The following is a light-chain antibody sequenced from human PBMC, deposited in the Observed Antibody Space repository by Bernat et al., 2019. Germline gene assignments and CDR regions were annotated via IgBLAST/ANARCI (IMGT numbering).Light chain of an antibody. J-gene: IGLJ3*02. Sequence: SYELIQPPSVSVSPGQTTRITCSGDPLPKQYAFWYQQKSGQAPVLLIYRDTERPSGIPERFSGSSSGTTVTLTISGVQAEDEADYYCQSADSSGTFEVFGGGTKLTVL. CDR3: QSADSSGTFEV. CDR2: RDT. CDR1: PLPKQY. V-gene: IGLV3-25*03.